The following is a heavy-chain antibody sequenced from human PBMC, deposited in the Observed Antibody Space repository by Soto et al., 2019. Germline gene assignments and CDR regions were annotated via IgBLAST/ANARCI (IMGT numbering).Heavy chain of an antibody. Sequence: PGGSLRLSCAASGFTFSSYAMSWVGQAPGKGLEWVSAISGSGGSTYYADSVKGRFTISRDNSKNTLYLQMNSLRAEDTAVYYCAKGRFWSGYYEGSSGFDPWGQGTLVTVSS. CDR2: ISGSGGST. CDR1: GFTFSSYA. CDR3: AKGRFWSGYYEGSSGFDP. V-gene: IGHV3-23*01. D-gene: IGHD3-3*01. J-gene: IGHJ5*02.